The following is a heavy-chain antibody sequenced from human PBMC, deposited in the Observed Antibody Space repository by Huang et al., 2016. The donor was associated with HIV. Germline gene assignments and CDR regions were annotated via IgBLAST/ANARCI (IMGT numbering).Heavy chain of an antibody. CDR2: IYYTGST. J-gene: IGHJ6*03. Sequence: QLLLQESGPGLVKPSEALALTCAVSGGSIRSSDYHWGWIRQPPGTGLEWIGGIYYTGSTTSSPSLNSRVTIAVDTSKNLFFLNLTSMTAADTAVYYCARHREGPVAYYSGWGSHLNYMDVWGRGRTVVVSS. CDR3: ARHREGPVAYYSGWGSHLNYMDV. D-gene: IGHD3-10*01. V-gene: IGHV4-39*01. CDR1: GGSIRSSDYH.